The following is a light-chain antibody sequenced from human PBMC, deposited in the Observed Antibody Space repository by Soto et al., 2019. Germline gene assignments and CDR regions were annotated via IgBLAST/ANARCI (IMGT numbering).Light chain of an antibody. CDR2: AAS. CDR1: QGISSY. J-gene: IGKJ3*01. Sequence: IQLTQSPSSLSASVGDRVTITCRASQGISSYLAWYQQKPGKAPKLLIYAASTLQSGVPSRFSGSGSGTDFTLTISILQAEDFATYYCQQLNSSPSFGPGTKVDIK. V-gene: IGKV1-9*01. CDR3: QQLNSSPS.